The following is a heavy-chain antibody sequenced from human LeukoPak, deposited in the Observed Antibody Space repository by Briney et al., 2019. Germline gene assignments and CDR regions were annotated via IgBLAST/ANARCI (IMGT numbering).Heavy chain of an antibody. CDR3: ASDTASKYDSRVEPYGMDV. CDR1: GYSFTSYW. J-gene: IGHJ6*02. Sequence: GESLKISCKGSGYSFTSYWIGWVRQMPGKGLEWMGIIYPGDSDTRYSPSFQGQVTISADKSISTAYLQWSSLKASDTAMYYCASDTASKYDSRVEPYGMDVWGQGTTVTVSS. D-gene: IGHD3-22*01. V-gene: IGHV5-51*01. CDR2: IYPGDSDT.